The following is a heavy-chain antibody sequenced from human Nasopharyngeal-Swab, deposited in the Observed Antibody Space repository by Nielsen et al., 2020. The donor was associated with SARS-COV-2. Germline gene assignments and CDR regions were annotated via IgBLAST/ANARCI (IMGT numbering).Heavy chain of an antibody. CDR2: INTDGRGE. D-gene: IGHD1-14*01. Sequence: WIRQPPGKGLEWVANINTDGRGEYYLDSVKGRFTISRDNAKNSVFLQMDSLSAEDTAIYYCARADGHHEGWGQGTLVTVSS. CDR3: ARADGHHEG. J-gene: IGHJ4*02. V-gene: IGHV3-7*01.